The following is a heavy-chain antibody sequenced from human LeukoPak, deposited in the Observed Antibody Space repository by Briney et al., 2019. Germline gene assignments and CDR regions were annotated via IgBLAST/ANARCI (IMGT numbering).Heavy chain of an antibody. D-gene: IGHD3-9*01. CDR2: INPSGGST. CDR1: GYTFTSYY. Sequence: ASVKVSCKASGYTFTSYYMHWVRQAPGQGLEWMGIINPSGGSTSYAQKFQGRVTMTRDTSTSTVYMELSSLRSEDTAVYYCATRGRDYDILTGYYVSDDYWGQGTLVTVSS. V-gene: IGHV1-46*01. CDR3: ATRGRDYDILTGYYVSDDY. J-gene: IGHJ4*02.